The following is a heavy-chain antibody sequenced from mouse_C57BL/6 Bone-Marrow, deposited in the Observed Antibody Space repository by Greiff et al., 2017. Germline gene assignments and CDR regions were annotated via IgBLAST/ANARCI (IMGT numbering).Heavy chain of an antibody. D-gene: IGHD1-1*01. Sequence: QVQLKESGAELARPGASVKLSCKASGYTFTSYGISWVKQRTGQGLEWIGEIYPRSGNTYYNEKFKGKATLTVDKSSSTAYMELRSLTSEDSAVYFCARGDYYGSSYHFDYWGQGTTLTVSS. V-gene: IGHV1-81*01. CDR1: GYTFTSYG. CDR2: IYPRSGNT. J-gene: IGHJ2*01. CDR3: ARGDYYGSSYHFDY.